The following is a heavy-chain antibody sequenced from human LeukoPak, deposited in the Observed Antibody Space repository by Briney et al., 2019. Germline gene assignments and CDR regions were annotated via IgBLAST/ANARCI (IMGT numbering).Heavy chain of an antibody. D-gene: IGHD3-3*01. Sequence: GESLKISCKGSGYSFTSYWIGWVRQMPGKGLEWMGIIYPGDSDTRYSPSFQGQVTISADKSISTAYLQWSSLKASDTAMYYCARHSESYVLRFLEWLYVDCWGQGTLVTVSS. CDR1: GYSFTSYW. V-gene: IGHV5-51*01. CDR2: IYPGDSDT. CDR3: ARHSESYVLRFLEWLYVDC. J-gene: IGHJ4*02.